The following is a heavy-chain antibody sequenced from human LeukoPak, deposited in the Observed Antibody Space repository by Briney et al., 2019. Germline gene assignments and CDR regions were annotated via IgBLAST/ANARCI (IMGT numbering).Heavy chain of an antibody. CDR2: LSYYGSNK. D-gene: IGHD6-6*01. CDR1: GFTLSSYA. CDR3: ASSSSAYYYYYYMDV. V-gene: IGHV3-30*01. Sequence: GGSLRLSCAASGFTLSSYAMHWVRQAPGKGLEWVADLSYYGSNKYSADSVKGRFTISRDNSKYTLYLQMNSLRAEDTAVYYCASSSSAYYYYYYMDVWGKGTTVTVSS. J-gene: IGHJ6*03.